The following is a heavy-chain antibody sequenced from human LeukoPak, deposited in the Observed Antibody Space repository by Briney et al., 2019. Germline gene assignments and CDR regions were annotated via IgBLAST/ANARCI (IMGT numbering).Heavy chain of an antibody. D-gene: IGHD6-13*01. J-gene: IGHJ6*03. CDR1: GFTFSSYA. CDR3: ARPSYSSSWYLEPGYMDV. V-gene: IGHV3-30-3*01. CDR2: ISYDRSNK. Sequence: GGSLRLSCAASGFTFSSYAMHWVRQAPGKGLEWVAVISYDRSNKYYADSVKGRFTISRDNSKNTLYLQMNSLRAEDTAVYYCARPSYSSSWYLEPGYMDVWGKGTTVTVSS.